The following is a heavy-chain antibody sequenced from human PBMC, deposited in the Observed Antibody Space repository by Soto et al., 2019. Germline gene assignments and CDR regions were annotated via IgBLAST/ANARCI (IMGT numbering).Heavy chain of an antibody. D-gene: IGHD4-17*01. CDR2: IYSGGST. J-gene: IGHJ4*02. CDR3: ARGTSTVIPHY. V-gene: IGHV3-53*04. Sequence: GESLKISCAASGFTVSSNYMSWVRQAPGKGLEWVSVIYSGGSTYYADSVKGRFTISRHNSKNTLYLQMNSLRAEDTAVYYCARGTSTVIPHYWGQGTLVTVSS. CDR1: GFTVSSNY.